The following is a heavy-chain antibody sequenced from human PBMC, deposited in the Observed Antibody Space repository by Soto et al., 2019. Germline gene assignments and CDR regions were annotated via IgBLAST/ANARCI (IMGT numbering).Heavy chain of an antibody. CDR1: GFTFDDYA. V-gene: IGHV3-9*01. Sequence: EVQLVESGGGLVQPGRSLRLSCAASGFTFDDYAMHWVRQVPGKGLEWVSGINWNSGSIGYGDSVKGRFAISRDNAKNPLHLQMHRLSAEDTAFYYCVKDESINWYSGHFRHWGQGTLVTVSS. J-gene: IGHJ1*01. CDR3: VKDESINWYSGHFRH. D-gene: IGHD6-13*01. CDR2: INWNSGSI.